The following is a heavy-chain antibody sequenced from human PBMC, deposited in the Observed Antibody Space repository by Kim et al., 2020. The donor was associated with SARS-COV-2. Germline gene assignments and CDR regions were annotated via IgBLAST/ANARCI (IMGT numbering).Heavy chain of an antibody. CDR3: ARPPYNWNDGPGDY. J-gene: IGHJ4*02. CDR1: GFTFSSYG. D-gene: IGHD1-1*01. V-gene: IGHV3-33*05. CDR2: ISYDGSNK. Sequence: GGSLRLSCAASGFTFSSYGMHWVRQAPGKGLEWVAVISYDGSNKYYSDSVKGRFTISRDNSKNTLYLQMNSLRAEDTAVYYCARPPYNWNDGPGDYWGQGTLVTVSS.